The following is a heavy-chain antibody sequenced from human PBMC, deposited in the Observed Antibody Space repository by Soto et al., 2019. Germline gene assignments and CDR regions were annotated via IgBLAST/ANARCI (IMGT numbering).Heavy chain of an antibody. V-gene: IGHV1-8*01. CDR1: GYTFSSYD. J-gene: IGHJ4*02. D-gene: IGHD6-19*01. CDR2: LNPNSGDT. Sequence: QVQLVQSWAEVKKPGASVKVSCKASGYTFSSYDINWVRQATGQGLEWMGWLNPNSGDTGYAQKCQVRVTLTRNTSINTAYEELSSMTSDDTDVYYCATSGGGWYLYWGQGTLVTGSS. CDR3: ATSGGGWYLY.